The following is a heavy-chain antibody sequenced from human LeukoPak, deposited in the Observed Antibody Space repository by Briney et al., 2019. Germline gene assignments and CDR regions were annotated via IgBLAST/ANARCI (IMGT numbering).Heavy chain of an antibody. J-gene: IGHJ4*02. CDR3: ASSTAAFPPRTLFDY. D-gene: IGHD2-21*02. Sequence: PSETLSLTCTVSGGSISSGDYYWSWIRRPPGKGLEWIGYIYYSGSTYYNPSLKSRVTISVDTSKNQFSLKLSSVTAADTAVYYCASSTAAFPPRTLFDYWGQGTLVTVSS. V-gene: IGHV4-30-4*01. CDR1: GGSISSGDYY. CDR2: IYYSGST.